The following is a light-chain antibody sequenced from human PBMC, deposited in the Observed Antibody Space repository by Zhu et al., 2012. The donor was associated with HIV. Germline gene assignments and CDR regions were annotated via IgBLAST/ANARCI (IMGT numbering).Light chain of an antibody. J-gene: IGKJ4*01. CDR1: QSISSW. CDR2: KAS. CDR3: QQYNDYPLT. Sequence: DIQMAQSPSTLSASVGDRVTITCRASQSISSWLAWYQQKPGKAPKLLIFKASTLESGVPSRFSGSGSGTEFTLTISSLQPDDFATYYCQQYNDYPLTFGGGTTVEIK. V-gene: IGKV1-5*03.